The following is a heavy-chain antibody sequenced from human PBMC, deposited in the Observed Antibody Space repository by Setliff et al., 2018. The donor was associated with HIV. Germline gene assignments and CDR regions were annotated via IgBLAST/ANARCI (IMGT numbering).Heavy chain of an antibody. CDR2: IYIYNSGST. D-gene: IGHD3-3*01. CDR3: ARGVNFDY. V-gene: IGHV4-59*01. J-gene: IGHJ4*02. CDR1: GDSSSNDY. Sequence: PSETLSLTCTVSGDSSSNDYWTWVRQPPGKGLEWIGYIYIYNSGSTNYNPSLTSRVTISADTSRNQSSLKLTSVTAADTAIYYCARGVNFDYWGQGTQVTVSS.